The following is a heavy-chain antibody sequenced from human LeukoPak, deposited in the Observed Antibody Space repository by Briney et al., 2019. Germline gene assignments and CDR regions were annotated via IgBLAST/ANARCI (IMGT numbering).Heavy chain of an antibody. D-gene: IGHD6-13*01. CDR1: GFTVSSYG. Sequence: GGSLRLSCAASGFTVSSYGMTWVRLAPGKGLEWVSAFSATDGSAQYAESVKGRFTISRDNSKNSLYLQMNSLRDEDTAVYYCTKARIAAAGTGAFDVWGQGTMVTVSS. CDR2: FSATDGSA. CDR3: TKARIAAAGTGAFDV. J-gene: IGHJ3*01. V-gene: IGHV3-23*01.